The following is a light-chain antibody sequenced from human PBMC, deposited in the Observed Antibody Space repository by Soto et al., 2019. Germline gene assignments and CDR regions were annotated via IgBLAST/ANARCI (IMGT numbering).Light chain of an antibody. V-gene: IGKV3-20*01. CDR1: QSVNTNY. CDR2: GAS. CDR3: QQYGSSPPT. J-gene: IGKJ1*01. Sequence: EIVLTQSPGTLSLSPGERATLSCRASQSVNTNYLAWYQRKPGQAPRLLIYGASSRATDIPNRFRGSGSETDFILTITRLKAEDFAVYYCQQYGSSPPTFGQGTKVEIK.